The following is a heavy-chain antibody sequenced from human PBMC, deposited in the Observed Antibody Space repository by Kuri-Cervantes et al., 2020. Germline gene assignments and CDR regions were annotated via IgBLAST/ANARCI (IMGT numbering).Heavy chain of an antibody. Sequence: ASVKVSCKASGYTFTSYYMHWVRQAPGQGLEWMGIINPSGGSTSYAQKFQGRVTMTRDTSTSTVYMELSSLRSEDTAVYYYARDLDYYDSSGPHRAYYYYGMDVWGQGTTVTVSS. D-gene: IGHD3-22*01. J-gene: IGHJ6*02. V-gene: IGHV1-46*01. CDR1: GYTFTSYY. CDR3: ARDLDYYDSSGPHRAYYYYGMDV. CDR2: INPSGGST.